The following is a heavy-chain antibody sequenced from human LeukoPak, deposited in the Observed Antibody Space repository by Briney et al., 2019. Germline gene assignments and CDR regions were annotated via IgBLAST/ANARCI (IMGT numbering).Heavy chain of an antibody. CDR1: GFTFDDYA. Sequence: GGSLRLFCAASGFTFDDYAMHWVRQAPGKGLEGVSGISWNSGNIGYADSVKGRFTISRENAKNSLYLQMNSLRAEHTTLYYCAKDLGYGMDVWGQGTTVTVSS. J-gene: IGHJ6*02. D-gene: IGHD7-27*01. V-gene: IGHV3-9*01. CDR2: ISWNSGNI. CDR3: AKDLGYGMDV.